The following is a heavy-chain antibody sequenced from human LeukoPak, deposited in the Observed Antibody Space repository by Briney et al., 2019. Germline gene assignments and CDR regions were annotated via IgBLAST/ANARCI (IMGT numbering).Heavy chain of an antibody. CDR2: ISGSGVTT. V-gene: IGHV3-23*01. Sequence: TGGSLRLSCAASGFIFNTYAMTWVRQAPGKGLEWVSTISGSGVTTYYGDSVKGRFAASRDNSKSTLYLQMNSLRAEDTAVYYCAKGHGYGPRGVYFAFWGQGTLVTVSS. D-gene: IGHD5-18*01. CDR1: GFIFNTYA. CDR3: AKGHGYGPRGVYFAF. J-gene: IGHJ4*02.